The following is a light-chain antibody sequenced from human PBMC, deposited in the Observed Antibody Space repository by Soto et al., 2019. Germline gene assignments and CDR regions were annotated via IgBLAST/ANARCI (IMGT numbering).Light chain of an antibody. CDR1: QSLLHSNGYNY. V-gene: IGKV2-28*01. CDR3: MQALQTPIT. CDR2: LGS. J-gene: IGKJ5*01. Sequence: DIVMTQSPLSLPVTPGEPASISCRSSQSLLHSNGYNYLDWYLQKPGQSPQLLIYLGSNRASGVTDRFSGSGSGTDVTLKISRVEAEDVGVYYCMQALQTPITFGQGTRLEIK.